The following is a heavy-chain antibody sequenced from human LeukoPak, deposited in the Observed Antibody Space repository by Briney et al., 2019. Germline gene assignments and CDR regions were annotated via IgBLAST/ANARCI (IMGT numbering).Heavy chain of an antibody. Sequence: PGGSLRLSCAASGFTFSSNAMSWVRQAPRKGLEWVSAISGSGGSTYYADSVKGRFTISGDNSKNTLYLQMNSLRAEDTAVYYCASRVIAAAGGADYWGQGTLVTVSS. CDR3: ASRVIAAAGGADY. J-gene: IGHJ4*02. CDR2: ISGSGGST. CDR1: GFTFSSNA. V-gene: IGHV3-23*01. D-gene: IGHD6-13*01.